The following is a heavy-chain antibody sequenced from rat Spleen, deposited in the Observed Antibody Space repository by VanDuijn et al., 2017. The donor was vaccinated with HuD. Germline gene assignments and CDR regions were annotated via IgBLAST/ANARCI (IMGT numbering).Heavy chain of an antibody. Sequence: EVQLVESGGGLVQPGRSLKLSCAASGFTFSNYGMAWVRQSPKKSLEWVATITSGGGNTYYPDSVKGRFTVSRDNAKSTLYLQMDSLRSGDTATYYCAKDGPFYYYTRHHYWYFDLWGPGTMVTVSS. CDR1: GFTFSNYG. CDR3: AKDGPFYYYTRHHYWYFDL. V-gene: IGHV5S23*01. CDR2: ITSGGGNT. J-gene: IGHJ1*01. D-gene: IGHD1-1*01.